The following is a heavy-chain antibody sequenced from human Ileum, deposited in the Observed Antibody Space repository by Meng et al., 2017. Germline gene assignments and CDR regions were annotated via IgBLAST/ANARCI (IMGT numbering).Heavy chain of an antibody. CDR1: GFTFSSYA. J-gene: IGHJ4*02. CDR2: ISSDGANK. V-gene: IGHV3-30*10. CDR3: ARDLLRACDY. D-gene: IGHD1-26*01. Sequence: QVQPVECGGGGFQPGTSLRLSCAASGFTFSSYAMYWVRQAPGNGLEWVAVISSDGANKYYTDSVKGRFTISRDNSKNTLSLQMNSLTAEDTAVYYCARDLLRACDYWGQGTLVTVSS.